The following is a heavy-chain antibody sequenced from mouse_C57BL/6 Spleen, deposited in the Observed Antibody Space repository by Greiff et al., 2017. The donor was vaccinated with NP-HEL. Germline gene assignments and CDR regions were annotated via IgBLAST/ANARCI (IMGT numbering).Heavy chain of an antibody. V-gene: IGHV1-64*01. CDR2: IHPNSGSS. Sequence: QVQLQQPGAELVKPGASVKLSCKASGYTFTSYWMHWVKQRPGQGLEWIGMIHPNSGSSNYNEKFKSKATLTVDKSSSTAYMQLSSLTSEYSAVYYCASNWGWFAYWGQGTLVTVSA. J-gene: IGHJ3*01. D-gene: IGHD4-1*01. CDR1: GYTFTSYW. CDR3: ASNWGWFAY.